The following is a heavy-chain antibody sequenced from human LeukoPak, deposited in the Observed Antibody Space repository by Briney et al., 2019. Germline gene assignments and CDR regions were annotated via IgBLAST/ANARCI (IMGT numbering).Heavy chain of an antibody. D-gene: IGHD2-2*01. V-gene: IGHV3-74*01. J-gene: IGHJ6*02. Sequence: GGSLRLSCAASGFTLSNYWMHWVRHAPGKGLVWVSRINSDGSSTIHADSVKGRFTISRDNAKSTLYLQMNSLGSEDTAVYYCTRGPQRGAAANYYGMDVWGQGTTVTVSS. CDR3: TRGPQRGAAANYYGMDV. CDR2: INSDGSST. CDR1: GFTLSNYW.